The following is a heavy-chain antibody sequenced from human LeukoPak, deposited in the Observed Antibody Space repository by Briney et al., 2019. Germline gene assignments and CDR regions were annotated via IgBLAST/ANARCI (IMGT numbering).Heavy chain of an antibody. Sequence: SETLSLTCAVYGGSFSSYYWSWIRQPPGRGLEWIGDIDHGGITNCNPSLKSRVTISVDTSKNQFSLALRSVTAADTAVYYCAGLQGHSYYYMDVWGRGTTVTVSS. CDR1: GGSFSSYY. CDR3: AGLQGHSYYYMDV. CDR2: IDHGGIT. V-gene: IGHV4-34*01. J-gene: IGHJ6*03.